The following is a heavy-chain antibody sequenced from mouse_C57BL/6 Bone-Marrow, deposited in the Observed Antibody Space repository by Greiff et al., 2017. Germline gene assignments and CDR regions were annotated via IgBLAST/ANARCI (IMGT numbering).Heavy chain of an antibody. CDR3: ASGYYGGSYGWYFDV. CDR1: GYAFSSYW. J-gene: IGHJ1*03. V-gene: IGHV1-80*01. Sequence: VQLQQSGAELVKPGASVKISCKASGYAFSSYWMTWVKQRPGKGLEWIGQIYPGDGVTNYNGKFKGKATLTADTSSSTAYMQLSGLTSEDSAVYFCASGYYGGSYGWYFDVWGTGTTVTVSS. CDR2: IYPGDGVT. D-gene: IGHD1-1*01.